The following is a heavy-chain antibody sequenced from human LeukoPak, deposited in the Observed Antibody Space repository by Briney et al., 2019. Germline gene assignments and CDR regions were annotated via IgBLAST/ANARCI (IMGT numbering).Heavy chain of an antibody. CDR1: GGSFSSYA. J-gene: IGHJ3*02. V-gene: IGHV1-69*04. Sequence: ASVKVSCKASGGSFSSYAISWVRQAPGQGLEWMGRIIPILDIANYAQKFQGRVTITADKSTSTAYMELSSLRSEDTAVYYCARDLTGDYDSSGGFAFDIWGQGTMVTVSS. CDR2: IIPILDIA. D-gene: IGHD3-22*01. CDR3: ARDLTGDYDSSGGFAFDI.